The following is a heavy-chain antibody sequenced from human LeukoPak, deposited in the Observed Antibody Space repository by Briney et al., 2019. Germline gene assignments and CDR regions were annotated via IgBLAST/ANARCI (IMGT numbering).Heavy chain of an antibody. CDR3: ASGRRWLQFDY. CDR1: GYSFTNYW. J-gene: IGHJ4*02. Sequence: GESLKISCKGSGYSFTNYWLGWVRQMPGKGLEWMGIIYPDDSDTRYSPSFQGQVTISADKSINTAFLQWSSLKASDTAMYYCASGRRWLQFDYWGQGTLVTVSS. CDR2: IYPDDSDT. V-gene: IGHV5-51*01. D-gene: IGHD5-24*01.